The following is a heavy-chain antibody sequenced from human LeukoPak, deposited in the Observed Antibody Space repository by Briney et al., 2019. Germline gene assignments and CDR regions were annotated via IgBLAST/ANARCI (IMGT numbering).Heavy chain of an antibody. J-gene: IGHJ4*02. CDR1: GFTFSSSA. CDR2: ISNNGGYT. CDR3: FREGGD. D-gene: IGHD3-10*01. V-gene: IGHV3-23*01. Sequence: PGGSLRLSCAASGFTFSSSAMSWVRQAPGKGLEWVSAISNNGGYTYYADSVQGRFTISRDNAKNTLYLQMNSLRAEDTAIYYCFREGGDWGQGTLVTVSS.